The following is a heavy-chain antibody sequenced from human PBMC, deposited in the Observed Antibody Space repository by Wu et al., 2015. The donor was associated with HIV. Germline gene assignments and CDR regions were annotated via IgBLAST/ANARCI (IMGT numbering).Heavy chain of an antibody. J-gene: IGHJ3*02. CDR1: GGTFSSYA. D-gene: IGHD3-22*01. Sequence: QVQLVQSGAEVKKPGSSVKVSCKASGGTFSSYAISWVRQAPGQGLEWMGGIILIFGTANYAQKFQGRVTITADESTSTAYMELSSLRSEDTAVYYCARDLDRYYYDSSGHAAFDIWGQGTMVTVSS. CDR3: ARDLDRYYYDSSGHAAFDI. V-gene: IGHV1-69*12. CDR2: IILIFGTA.